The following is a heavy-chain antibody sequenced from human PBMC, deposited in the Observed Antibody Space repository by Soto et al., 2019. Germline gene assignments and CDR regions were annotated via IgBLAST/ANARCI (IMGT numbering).Heavy chain of an antibody. CDR3: AKALDYDSSGYYYFDD. D-gene: IGHD3-22*01. J-gene: IGHJ4*02. V-gene: IGHV3-9*01. CDR1: GFTFDDYA. CDR2: ISWNSGSI. Sequence: GGSLRLSCAASGFTFDDYAMHWVRQAPGKGLEWVSSISWNSGSIAYADSVKGRFTISRDNAKNSLFLQMSSLRPEDTALYYCAKALDYDSSGYYYFDDWGQGTLVTVSS.